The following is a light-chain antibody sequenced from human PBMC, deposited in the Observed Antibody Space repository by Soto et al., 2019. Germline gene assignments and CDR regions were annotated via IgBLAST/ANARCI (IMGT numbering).Light chain of an antibody. CDR2: GAS. Sequence: EIVLTQSPGTLSLSPGERATLSCRARQSVSSSYLAWYQQKPGQAPRLLIYGASSRATGIPDRFSGSGSGTDFTLTISRLEPEDFAVYYCQQYAISPRTFGQGTKVDIK. V-gene: IGKV3-20*01. CDR3: QQYAISPRT. CDR1: QSVSSSY. J-gene: IGKJ1*01.